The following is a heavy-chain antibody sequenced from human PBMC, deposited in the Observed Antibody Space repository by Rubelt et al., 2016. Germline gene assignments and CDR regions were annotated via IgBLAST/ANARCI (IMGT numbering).Heavy chain of an antibody. CDR1: GGSIGSYY. J-gene: IGHJ2*01. Sequence: QVQLQESGPGLVKPSETLSLTCTVSGGSIGSYYWSWIRQPPGKGLEWIGYIYYSGITNYNPSLKRRATLSLDTSKNQFPRKLSAVTAAETAVYFCAGIAVAGTGNWYLDLWGRGTLVTVSS. CDR3: AGIAVAGTGNWYLDL. V-gene: IGHV4-59*08. CDR2: IYYSGIT. D-gene: IGHD6-19*01.